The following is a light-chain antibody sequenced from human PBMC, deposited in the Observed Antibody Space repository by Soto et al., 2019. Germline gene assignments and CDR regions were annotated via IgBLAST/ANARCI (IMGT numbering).Light chain of an antibody. CDR2: EAT. CDR3: CSYAGDSTWV. Sequence: QSALTQPASVSGPPGQSITISCTGSTSDVGSYIFASWYQQHPGKAPKLMIYEATKRPSGVSNRFSGSQSGNTASLTISGLQAEDEGDYHCCSYAGDSTWVFGGGTKLTVL. V-gene: IGLV2-23*01. J-gene: IGLJ3*02. CDR1: TSDVGSYIF.